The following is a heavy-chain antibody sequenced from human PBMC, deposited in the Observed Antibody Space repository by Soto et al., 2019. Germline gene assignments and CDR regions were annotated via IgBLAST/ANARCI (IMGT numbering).Heavy chain of an antibody. D-gene: IGHD3-3*01. V-gene: IGHV3-21*01. CDR1: GFTFSSYS. J-gene: IGHJ6*02. CDR2: ISSSSSYI. Sequence: PGGSLRLSCAASGFTFSSYSMNWVRQAPGKGLEWVSSISSSSSYIYYADSVKGRFTISRDNAKNSLYLQMNSLRAEDTAVYYCARVAGVTIFGVVGFGMDVWGQGTTVTVSS. CDR3: ARVAGVTIFGVVGFGMDV.